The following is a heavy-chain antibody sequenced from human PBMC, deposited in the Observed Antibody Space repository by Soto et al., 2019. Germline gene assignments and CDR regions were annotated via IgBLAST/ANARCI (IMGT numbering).Heavy chain of an antibody. Sequence: QVQLVQSGGEVKKPGASVKISCKTSGYMFTTYGITWVRQAPGQGLEWMGWINTDHGNTNYAQNLQGRVTMTADTSASTAYMELRSLRSDDTAVYDCARSVHWYYEIWGRGTLVTVSS. CDR3: ARSVHWYYEI. J-gene: IGHJ2*01. CDR2: INTDHGNT. V-gene: IGHV1-18*01. CDR1: GYMFTTYG.